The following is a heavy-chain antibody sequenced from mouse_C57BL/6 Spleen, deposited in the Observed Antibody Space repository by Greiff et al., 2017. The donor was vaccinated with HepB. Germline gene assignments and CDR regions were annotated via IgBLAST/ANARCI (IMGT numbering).Heavy chain of an antibody. Sequence: VQGVESGAELVRPGASVTLSCKASGYTFTDYEMHWVKQTPVHGLEWIGAIDPETGGTAYNQKFKGKAILTADKSSSTAYMELRSLTSEDSAVYYCTREGNYYGSSDFDYWGQGTTLTVSS. CDR3: TREGNYYGSSDFDY. CDR1: GYTFTDYE. V-gene: IGHV1-15*01. D-gene: IGHD1-1*01. J-gene: IGHJ2*01. CDR2: IDPETGGT.